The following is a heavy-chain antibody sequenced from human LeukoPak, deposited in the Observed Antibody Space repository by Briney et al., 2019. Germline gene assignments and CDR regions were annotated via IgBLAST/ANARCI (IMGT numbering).Heavy chain of an antibody. CDR1: GFTFSSYG. CDR2: IWYDGSNK. Sequence: PGGSLRLSCAASGFTFSSYGMHWVRQAPGKGLEWMAVIWYDGSNKYYVDSVKGRFTISRDNSQNTLYLQMNSLRTEDTAVYYCAKERSYNYYGSGSSPTAIDYWGQGTLVTVSS. D-gene: IGHD3-10*01. CDR3: AKERSYNYYGSGSSPTAIDY. J-gene: IGHJ4*02. V-gene: IGHV3-30*02.